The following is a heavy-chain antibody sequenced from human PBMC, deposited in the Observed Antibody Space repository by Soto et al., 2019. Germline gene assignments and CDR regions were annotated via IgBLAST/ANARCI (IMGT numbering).Heavy chain of an antibody. CDR2: IIPYYNTL. CDR1: EGTSNSYA. Sequence: QAQVVQSGAEVRKPGSSVKLSCKASEGTSNSYAIAWVRQAPGQGREWMGGIIPYYNTLNYAQKFQDRVTITADDSTNTVYMELSSLRSDDTAVYFCASGASRWYPYFFDSWAQGTLVTVSS. D-gene: IGHD6-13*01. V-gene: IGHV1-69*01. J-gene: IGHJ4*02. CDR3: ASGASRWYPYFFDS.